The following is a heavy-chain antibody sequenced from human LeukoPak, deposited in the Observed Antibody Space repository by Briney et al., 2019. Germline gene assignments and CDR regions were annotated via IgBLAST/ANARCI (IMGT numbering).Heavy chain of an antibody. CDR2: ISGSDGST. D-gene: IGHD4-23*01. J-gene: IGHJ4*02. CDR1: GFIFSSSA. CDR3: AKDGSRWRDFDY. Sequence: GGPLRLSCAASGFIFSSSAMNWVRQAPGKGLEWVSVISGSDGSTFYADSVKGRFIISRDNSKNTLYLQMNSLRVEDTAIYYCAKDGSRWRDFDYWGQGTLVTVSS. V-gene: IGHV3-23*01.